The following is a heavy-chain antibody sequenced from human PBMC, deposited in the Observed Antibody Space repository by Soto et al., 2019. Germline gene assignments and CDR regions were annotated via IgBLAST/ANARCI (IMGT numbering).Heavy chain of an antibody. CDR3: SRDPSYYGMDV. V-gene: IGHV1-3*05. Sequence: QVQLVQSGAEEKKPGASVKVSCKASGYTFTSYAMHWVRQAPGQRLEWMGWINAGNGNTKYTQKFQVRVTITRNTYASTANMEQRSLRSEDTAVYYCSRDPSYYGMDVWGQGTTVTVSS. CDR1: GYTFTSYA. J-gene: IGHJ6*02. CDR2: INAGNGNT.